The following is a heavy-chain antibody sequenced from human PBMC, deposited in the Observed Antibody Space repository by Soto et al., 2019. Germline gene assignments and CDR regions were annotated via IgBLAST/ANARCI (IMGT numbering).Heavy chain of an antibody. V-gene: IGHV4-59*01. CDR3: ANFREYYDSSGYVGVFDY. CDR2: IYYSGST. J-gene: IGHJ4*02. Sequence: TLSLTCTVSGGSISSYYWSWIRQPPGKGLEWIGYIYYSGSTNYNPSLKSRVTISVDTSKNQFSLKLSSVTAADTAVYYCANFREYYDSSGYVGVFDYWGQGTLVTVSS. CDR1: GGSISSYY. D-gene: IGHD3-22*01.